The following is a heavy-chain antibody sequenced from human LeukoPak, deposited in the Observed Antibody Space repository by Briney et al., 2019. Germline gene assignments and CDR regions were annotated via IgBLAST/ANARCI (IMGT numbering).Heavy chain of an antibody. CDR1: GFTFSSYA. CDR2: ISYDGSYK. J-gene: IGHJ4*02. Sequence: PGRSLRLSCAASGFTFSSYAMHWVRQAAGKGLEGVAIISYDGSYKSNADSVKGRFTISRDNSKNTLYLQMNSLRAEDTAVYYCARVATMVRGAIIGSFDYWGQGTLVTVSS. V-gene: IGHV3-30*04. D-gene: IGHD3-10*01. CDR3: ARVATMVRGAIIGSFDY.